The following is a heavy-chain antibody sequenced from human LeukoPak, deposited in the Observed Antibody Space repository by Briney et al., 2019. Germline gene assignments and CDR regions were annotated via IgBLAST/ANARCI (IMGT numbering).Heavy chain of an antibody. J-gene: IGHJ4*02. CDR2: IYGGDSET. CDR3: ARRVLAAVGYYFDS. V-gene: IGHV5-51*01. D-gene: IGHD6-13*01. CDR1: GYIFTNYW. Sequence: PGESLKISCKGSGYIFTNYWIGWVRQMPGKGLEWMGIIYGGDSETRYSPSFQGQVTISLDKSITTAYLQWSSLKASDTAMYYCARRVLAAVGYYFDSWGQGTLVTVSS.